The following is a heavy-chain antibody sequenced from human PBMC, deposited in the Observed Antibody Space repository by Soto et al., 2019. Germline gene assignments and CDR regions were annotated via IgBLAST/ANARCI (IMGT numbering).Heavy chain of an antibody. CDR1: GFTFSSYG. Sequence: GGSLRLSCAASGFTFSSYGMHWVRQDPGKGLEWVAVISYERSNKYYADSVKGRFTISRDNSKNTLYLQMNSLRAEDTAVYYCANRKYSGYDFDYWGQGTLVTVSS. D-gene: IGHD5-12*01. J-gene: IGHJ4*02. CDR3: ANRKYSGYDFDY. V-gene: IGHV3-30*18. CDR2: ISYERSNK.